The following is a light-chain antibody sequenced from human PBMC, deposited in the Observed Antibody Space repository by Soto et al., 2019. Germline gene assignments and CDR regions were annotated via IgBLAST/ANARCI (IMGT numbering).Light chain of an antibody. CDR2: DTS. Sequence: EIVLTQSPATLSLSPGERATLSCRASQSVSSYLAWYQQKAGQAPRLLIYDTSNRATGIPARFSGSGSGTDFTLTISSLESEDFAVYYCQQRSNWPRGMYTFGQGTKLEI. CDR3: QQRSNWPRGMYT. CDR1: QSVSSY. J-gene: IGKJ2*01. V-gene: IGKV3-11*01.